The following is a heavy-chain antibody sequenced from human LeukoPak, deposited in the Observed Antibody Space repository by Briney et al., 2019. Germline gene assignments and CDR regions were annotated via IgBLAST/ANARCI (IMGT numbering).Heavy chain of an antibody. D-gene: IGHD3-22*01. CDR2: IYSGGST. J-gene: IGHJ1*01. Sequence: GGSLRLSCAASGFTVSSNYMSWVRQAPGKGLEWVSVIYSGGSTYYADSVKGRFTISRDNSKNTLYLQMNSLRAEDTAVYYCAKMYYYDSSGYYYPEYFQHWGQGTLVTVSS. CDR1: GFTVSSNY. CDR3: AKMYYYDSSGYYYPEYFQH. V-gene: IGHV3-53*01.